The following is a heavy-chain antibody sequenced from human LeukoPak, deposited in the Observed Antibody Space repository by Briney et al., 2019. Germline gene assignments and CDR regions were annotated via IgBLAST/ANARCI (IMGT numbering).Heavy chain of an antibody. D-gene: IGHD1-26*01. Sequence: GGSLRLSCAASGFSFNNYAMSWVRQAPGKGLEWVSAISTTGGSTYYADSVKGRFTISRDNSKNTLYLQMNSLRAEDTAVYYCAKDRGSYPSLIDYWGQGTLVTVSS. CDR1: GFSFNNYA. CDR2: ISTTGGST. CDR3: AKDRGSYPSLIDY. V-gene: IGHV3-23*01. J-gene: IGHJ4*02.